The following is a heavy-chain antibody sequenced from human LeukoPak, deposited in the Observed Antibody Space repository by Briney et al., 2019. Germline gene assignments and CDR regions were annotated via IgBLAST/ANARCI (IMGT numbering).Heavy chain of an antibody. CDR2: ISSSGTTI. J-gene: IGHJ1*01. CDR1: GFTFSTYE. CDR3: ARPAWSAGSCYGNFQH. Sequence: QPGGSLRLSCAASGFTFSTYEMNWVRQAPGKGLEWVSYISSSGTTIYYAASVKGRFTISRDNAKNSLYLQINSLRAEDTAVYYCARPAWSAGSCYGNFQHWGQGTVVTVSS. V-gene: IGHV3-48*03. D-gene: IGHD2-15*01.